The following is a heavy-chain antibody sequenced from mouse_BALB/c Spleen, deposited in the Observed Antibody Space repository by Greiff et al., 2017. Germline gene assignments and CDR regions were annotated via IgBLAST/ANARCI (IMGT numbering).Heavy chain of an antibody. CDR3: ARLGYYGSSYDAMDY. J-gene: IGHJ4*01. D-gene: IGHD1-1*01. CDR2: INPYNGGT. CDR1: GYSFTGYT. V-gene: IGHV1-34*02. Sequence: VQLQQSGPELVKPGASMKISCKASGYSFTGYTMNWVKQSHGKNLEWIGLINPYNGGTSYNQKFKGKATVTVDKSSSTAYMEVLSLTSEDSAVYYGARLGYYGSSYDAMDYWGQGTSVTVSS.